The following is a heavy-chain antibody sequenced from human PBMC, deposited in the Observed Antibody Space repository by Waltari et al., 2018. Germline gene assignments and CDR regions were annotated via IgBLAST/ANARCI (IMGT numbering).Heavy chain of an antibody. CDR2: IYYSGST. D-gene: IGHD2-15*01. V-gene: IGHV4-59*01. CDR1: GGSISNYY. J-gene: IGHJ5*02. Sequence: QVQLQESGPGLVKPSETLSLTCTVSGGSISNYYWSWIRQPPGKGLEWIGYIYYSGSTNYNPSLKGRVTISVDTSKNQFSLKLSSVTAADTAVYYCARDPGWRWFDPWGQGTLVTVSS. CDR3: ARDPGWRWFDP.